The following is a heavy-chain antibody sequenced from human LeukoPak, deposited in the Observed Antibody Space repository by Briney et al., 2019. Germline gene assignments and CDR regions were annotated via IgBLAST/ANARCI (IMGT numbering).Heavy chain of an antibody. CDR3: ARDCSSTSGCWGP. CDR1: GFIFSGYS. D-gene: IGHD2-2*01. Sequence: NSGGSLRPSCAASGFIFSGYSMNWVRQAPGKGLEWVSSISSSSSSIYYADSVKGRFTISRDNTKKSLYLQMNSLRAEDTAVYYCARDCSSTSGCWGPWGQGTLVTVSS. CDR2: ISSSSSSI. J-gene: IGHJ5*02. V-gene: IGHV3-21*01.